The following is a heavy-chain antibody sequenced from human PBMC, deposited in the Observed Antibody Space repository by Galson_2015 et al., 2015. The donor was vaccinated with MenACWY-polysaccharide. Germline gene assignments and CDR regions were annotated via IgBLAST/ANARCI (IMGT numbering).Heavy chain of an antibody. Sequence: SVKVSCKASGYTFTGNFINWVRQAPGQGLEWMGWINPNSGATSYAQKFQGRVTMTRDTSINTAYMELNRLRSDDTAVYYCARVTTYQQPEGNWLVPWGQGTPVTVPS. D-gene: IGHD2-2*01. CDR3: ARVTTYQQPEGNWLVP. J-gene: IGHJ5*02. CDR2: INPNSGAT. V-gene: IGHV1-2*02. CDR1: GYTFTGNF.